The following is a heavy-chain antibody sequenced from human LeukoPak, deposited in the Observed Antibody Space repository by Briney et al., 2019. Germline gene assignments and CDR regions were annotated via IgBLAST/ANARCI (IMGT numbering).Heavy chain of an antibody. Sequence: GGSLRLSCAASGLTFSSYAISCVRQAPGKGLEWVSAISGSGGSTFYGDSVKGRFTISRDNSENTLYLQMNSLRAEDTAVYYCAKGRYYDTSGYSGWGQGTLVTVSS. J-gene: IGHJ4*02. CDR1: GLTFSSYA. D-gene: IGHD3-22*01. CDR3: AKGRYYDTSGYSG. CDR2: ISGSGGST. V-gene: IGHV3-23*01.